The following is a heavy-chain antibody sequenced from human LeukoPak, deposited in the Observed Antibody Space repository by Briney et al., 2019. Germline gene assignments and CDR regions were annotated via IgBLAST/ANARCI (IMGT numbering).Heavy chain of an antibody. D-gene: IGHD3-10*01. V-gene: IGHV3-53*05. J-gene: IGHJ3*02. Sequence: PGGSLRLSCSASGFTVSINSMSWVRQAPGKGLEWVSVIYSGGGTNYADSVKGRFTISRDNSKNTLYLQMNSLRAEDTGVYYCDRYMVRGVTRAFDIWGQGTMVTVSS. CDR1: GFTVSINS. CDR2: IYSGGGT. CDR3: DRYMVRGVTRAFDI.